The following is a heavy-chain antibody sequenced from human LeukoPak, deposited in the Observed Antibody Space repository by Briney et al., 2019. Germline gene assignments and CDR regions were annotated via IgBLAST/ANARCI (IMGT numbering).Heavy chain of an antibody. CDR2: ISSSSSSYI. J-gene: IGHJ4*02. Sequence: NPGGSLRLSCAASGFTFSSYSMNWVRQAPGKGLEWVSSISSSSSSYIYYADSVKGRFTISRDNAKNSLYLQMNSLRAEDTAVYYCARERASSSGLDYWGQGTLVTVSS. V-gene: IGHV3-21*01. CDR1: GFTFSSYS. D-gene: IGHD6-19*01. CDR3: ARERASSSGLDY.